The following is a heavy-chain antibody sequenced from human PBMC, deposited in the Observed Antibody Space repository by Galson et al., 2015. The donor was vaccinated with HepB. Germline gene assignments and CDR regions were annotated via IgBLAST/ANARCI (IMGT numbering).Heavy chain of an antibody. CDR2: FSGTGSGT. J-gene: IGHJ4*02. Sequence: SLRLSCAASGFTFSSYTMSWVRQAPGKGLEWVSSFSGTGSGTHYADSVKGRFTISRDNSKNTLYLQMNSLRAEDTAVYYCAKLLNYWGQGILVTVSS. CDR3: AKLLNY. V-gene: IGHV3-23*01. CDR1: GFTFSSYT.